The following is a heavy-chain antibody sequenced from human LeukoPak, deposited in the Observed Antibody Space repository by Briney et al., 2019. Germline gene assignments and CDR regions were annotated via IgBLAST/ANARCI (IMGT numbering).Heavy chain of an antibody. V-gene: IGHV3-23*01. Sequence: TGGSLRLSCAASGFTFSSYAMSWVRQAPGKGLEWVSAISGGGSSIHYADSVKGRFTISRDNSKNTLYLQMNSLRAEDTAVYYCAKPRLQLELRLLFDYWGQGTLVTVSS. D-gene: IGHD1-7*01. CDR1: GFTFSSYA. J-gene: IGHJ4*02. CDR2: ISGGGSSI. CDR3: AKPRLQLELRLLFDY.